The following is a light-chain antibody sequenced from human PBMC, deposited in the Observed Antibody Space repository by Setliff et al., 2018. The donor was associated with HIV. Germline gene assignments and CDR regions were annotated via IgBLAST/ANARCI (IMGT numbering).Light chain of an antibody. CDR2: EVS. J-gene: IGLJ1*01. Sequence: QSVLTQPASVSGSPGQSITLSCTGISSDVGSYNLVSWYQHHPGKAPKLMIYEVSKRPSGVSNRFSGSKSGNTASLTISGLQAEDEADYYCCSYAGSSTDVFGTGTKATVL. V-gene: IGLV2-23*02. CDR1: SSDVGSYNL. CDR3: CSYAGSSTDV.